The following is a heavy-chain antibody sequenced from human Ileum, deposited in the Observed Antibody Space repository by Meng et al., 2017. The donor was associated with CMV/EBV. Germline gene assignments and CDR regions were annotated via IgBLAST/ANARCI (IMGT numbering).Heavy chain of an antibody. CDR3: ARVAAEQLVVEIDY. CDR2: INAYTAKT. D-gene: IGHD6-6*01. CDR1: GYSFIYYG. J-gene: IGHJ4*02. Sequence: SVTVSCKASGYSFIYYGISWVRQAPGQGLEWMGWINAYTAKTKYAQKLLGRVTMTTDTATSTAYMELRSLRSDDTAVYYCARVAAEQLVVEIDYWGQGTLVTVSS. V-gene: IGHV1-18*01.